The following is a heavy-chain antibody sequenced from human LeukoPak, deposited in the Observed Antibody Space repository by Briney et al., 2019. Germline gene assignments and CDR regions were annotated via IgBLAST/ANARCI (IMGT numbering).Heavy chain of an antibody. V-gene: IGHV4-61*02. CDR1: GGSISSGSYY. J-gene: IGHJ4*02. D-gene: IGHD2-15*01. CDR3: ARGFGVVVAAIDY. Sequence: SETLSLTCTVSGGSISSGSYYWSWIRQPAGKGLEWIGRIYTSGSTNYNPSLKSRVTISVDTSRNQFSLKLSSVTAAETAVYYCARGFGVVVAAIDYWGQGTLVTVSS. CDR2: IYTSGST.